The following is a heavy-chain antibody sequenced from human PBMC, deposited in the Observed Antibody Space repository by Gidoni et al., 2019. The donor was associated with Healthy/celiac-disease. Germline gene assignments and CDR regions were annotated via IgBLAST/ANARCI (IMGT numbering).Heavy chain of an antibody. D-gene: IGHD3-22*01. CDR2: IKSKTDGGTT. Sequence: EVQLVESGGGLVKPGGSMRLSCAASGFTFSNDWMSWVRQAPGKGREWVGRIKSKTDGGTTDYAAPVKGRFTISRDDSKNTLYLQMNSLKTEDTAVYYCTTDQNYYDSSGYYINWFDPWGQGTLVTVSS. CDR1: GFTFSNDW. CDR3: TTDQNYYDSSGYYINWFDP. V-gene: IGHV3-15*01. J-gene: IGHJ5*02.